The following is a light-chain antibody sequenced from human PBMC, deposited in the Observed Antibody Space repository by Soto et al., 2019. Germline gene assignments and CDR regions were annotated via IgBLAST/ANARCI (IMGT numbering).Light chain of an antibody. V-gene: IGKV1-33*01. CDR3: QHYDNLLLT. CDR1: QDINTY. CDR2: DAS. Sequence: DIQMTQSPSSLSASVGDRVTITCQASQDINTYLNWYQQKPGKAPQLLIYDASKLETGAPSRFIGGVSWTDFTLTVTSLQPEDIATYFCQHYDNLLLTFGGGTKVEL. J-gene: IGKJ4*01.